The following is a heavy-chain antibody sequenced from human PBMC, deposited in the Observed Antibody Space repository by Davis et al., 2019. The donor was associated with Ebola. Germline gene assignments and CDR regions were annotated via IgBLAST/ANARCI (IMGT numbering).Heavy chain of an antibody. V-gene: IGHV5-51*01. CDR1: GYTFTSYW. Sequence: PGGSLRLSCEASGYTFTSYWIAWVRQMPGQGLEWMGIIYPGDSDTRYSPSFQGQVTISADKSSSTAYLQWSSLKASDTAMYYCGRPHQSYCGGDCHINDAFDFWGQGTMVTVSS. CDR2: IYPGDSDT. D-gene: IGHD2-21*02. CDR3: GRPHQSYCGGDCHINDAFDF. J-gene: IGHJ3*01.